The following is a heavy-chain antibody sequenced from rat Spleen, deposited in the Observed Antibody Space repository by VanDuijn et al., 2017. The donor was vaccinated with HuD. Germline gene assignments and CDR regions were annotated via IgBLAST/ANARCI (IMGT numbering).Heavy chain of an antibody. CDR1: XFTXXNYX. J-gene: IGHJ2*01. D-gene: IGHD4-3*01. CDR3: ATDRIRGTEDY. V-gene: IGHV5-19*01. CDR2: IXXCGGST. Sequence: EVQLVESGGGLVXXGRXXKLSCAXXXFTXXNYXXXWIXXXPTXXLEXXXSIXXCGGSTTYRDSGNGRFTISRDNAKSTLYLQMDSLRSEDTATYYCATDRIRGTEDYWGQGVMVTVSS.